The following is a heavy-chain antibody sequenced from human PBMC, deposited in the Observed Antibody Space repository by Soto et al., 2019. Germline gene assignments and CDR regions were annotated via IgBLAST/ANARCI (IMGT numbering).Heavy chain of an antibody. J-gene: IGHJ4*02. CDR1: GFTFSVYG. V-gene: IGHV3-23*01. CDR3: AKNPEEIVPGGADY. D-gene: IGHD2-15*01. CDR2: IRGNGGTA. Sequence: EVQLLESGGGLVQPGGSLRLSCAASGFTFSVYGMTWVRQGPVKGLEWVSLIRGNGGTAYYADSLHGRFTISRDNSKNALYLQMNRLRAEDTAVYYCAKNPEEIVPGGADYWGQGTLGTVSS.